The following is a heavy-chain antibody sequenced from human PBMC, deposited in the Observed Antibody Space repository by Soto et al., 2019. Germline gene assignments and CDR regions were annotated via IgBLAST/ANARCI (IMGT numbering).Heavy chain of an antibody. CDR1: GFTFSSYA. D-gene: IGHD6-13*01. Sequence: GGSLRLSCAASGFTFSSYAMSWVRQAPGKGLEWVSAISGSGGSTYYADSVKGRFTISRDNSKNTLYLQMNSLRAEETAVYYCATSSKAAAGGFDYWGQGTLVTVSS. V-gene: IGHV3-23*01. CDR2: ISGSGGST. J-gene: IGHJ4*02. CDR3: ATSSKAAAGGFDY.